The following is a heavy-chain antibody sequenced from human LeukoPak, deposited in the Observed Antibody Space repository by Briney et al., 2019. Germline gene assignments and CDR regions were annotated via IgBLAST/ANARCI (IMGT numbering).Heavy chain of an antibody. J-gene: IGHJ4*02. CDR3: ARDLDDFWSGSPSYDY. D-gene: IGHD3-3*01. CDR2: ISAYNGNT. Sequence: ASVKVSCKASGYTFTSYGISWVRQAPGQGLEWMGWISAYNGNTNYAQKLQGRVTMTTDTSTTTAYMELRRLSSDDTAVYYCARDLDDFWSGSPSYDYWGQGTLVTVSS. CDR1: GYTFTSYG. V-gene: IGHV1-18*01.